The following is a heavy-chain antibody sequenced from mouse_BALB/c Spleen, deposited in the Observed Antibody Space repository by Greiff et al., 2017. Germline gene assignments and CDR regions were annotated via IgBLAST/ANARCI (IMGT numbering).Heavy chain of an antibody. CDR2: ISYSGST. V-gene: IGHV3-2*02. D-gene: IGHD2-4*01. Sequence: EVQLQQSGPGLVKPSQSLSLTCTVTGYSITSDYAWNWIRQFPGNKLEWMGYISYSGSTSYNPSLKSRISITRDTSKNQFFLQLNSVTTEDTATYYCAVYYDYPYYAMDYWGQGTSVTVSS. CDR1: GYSITSDYA. CDR3: AVYYDYPYYAMDY. J-gene: IGHJ4*01.